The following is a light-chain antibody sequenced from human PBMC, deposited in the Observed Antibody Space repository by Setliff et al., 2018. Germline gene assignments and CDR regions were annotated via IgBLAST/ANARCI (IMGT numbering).Light chain of an antibody. CDR1: SSNLGKNH. J-gene: IGLJ1*01. CDR2: GNY. CDR3: ATWDSGLSIEV. Sequence: QSALTQPPSVSAAPGQKVTISSSGGSSNLGKNHVSWYQQFPGTAPKLLIYGNYERPSGIPDRFSASNSGTSATLDITGLQAGDEADYYCATWDSGLSIEVFGSGTKVTVL. V-gene: IGLV1-51*01.